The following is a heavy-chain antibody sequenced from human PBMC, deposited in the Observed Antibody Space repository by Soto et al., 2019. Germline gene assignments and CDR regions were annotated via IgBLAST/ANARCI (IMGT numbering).Heavy chain of an antibody. CDR1: GGSISSYY. CDR3: ARDRIGRDGYRDFDY. V-gene: IGHV4-59*01. CDR2: IYYSGST. D-gene: IGHD5-12*01. Sequence: SETLSLTCTVSGGSISSYYWSWIRQPPGKGLEWIGYIYYSGSTNYNPSLKSRVTISVDTSKNQSSLKLSSVTAADTAVYYCARDRIGRDGYRDFDYWGQGTLVTVSS. J-gene: IGHJ4*02.